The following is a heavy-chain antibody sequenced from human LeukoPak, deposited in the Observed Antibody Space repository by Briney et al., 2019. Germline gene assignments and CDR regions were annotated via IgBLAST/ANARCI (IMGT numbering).Heavy chain of an antibody. J-gene: IGHJ4*02. V-gene: IGHV1-18*01. CDR1: GYTFTSYG. Sequence: ASVKVSCKASGYTFTSYGISWVRQAPGQGLEWMGWISAYNGNTNYAQKLQGRVTMTTDTSTSTAYMELRSLRSDDTAVYYCARVYSSSWYWGTYYFDYWGQGTLVTVSS. CDR3: ARVYSSSWYWGTYYFDY. D-gene: IGHD6-13*01. CDR2: ISAYNGNT.